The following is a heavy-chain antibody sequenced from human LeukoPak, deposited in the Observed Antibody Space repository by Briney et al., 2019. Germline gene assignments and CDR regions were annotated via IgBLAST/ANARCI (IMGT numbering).Heavy chain of an antibody. CDR2: IIPIFGTA. D-gene: IGHD5-18*01. CDR3: AREQNSYGYFDY. J-gene: IGHJ4*02. V-gene: IGHV1-69*13. Sequence: SVKVSCKASGGTFISYAISWVRQAPGQGLEWMGGIIPIFGTANYAQKFQGRVTITADESTSTAYMELSSLRSEDTAVYYCAREQNSYGYFDYWGQGTLVTVSS. CDR1: GGTFISYA.